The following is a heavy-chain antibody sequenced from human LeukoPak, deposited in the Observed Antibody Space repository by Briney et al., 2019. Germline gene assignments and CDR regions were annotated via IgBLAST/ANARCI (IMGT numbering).Heavy chain of an antibody. CDR2: INPNSGDT. Sequence: ASVKVSCKASVGTFSSYAISWVRQAPGQGLEWMGWINPNSGDTNYAQKFQGRVTMTRDTSVSTAYMELSRLRSDDAALYYCARRFYYAVDVWGQGTTVTVSS. CDR3: ARRFYYAVDV. CDR1: VGTFSSYA. J-gene: IGHJ6*02. V-gene: IGHV1-2*02. D-gene: IGHD3-16*01.